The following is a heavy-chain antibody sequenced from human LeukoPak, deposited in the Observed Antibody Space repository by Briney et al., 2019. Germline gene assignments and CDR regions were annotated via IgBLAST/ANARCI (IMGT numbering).Heavy chain of an antibody. CDR2: IYTSGST. CDR1: GGSLSSYY. Sequence: PSETLSLTCTVSGGSLSSYYWSWIRQPAGKGLEWIGRIYTSGSTNYNPSLKSRVTMSVDTSKNQFSLKLSSVTAADTAVYYCARDVGYYDSSGYYHYFDYWGQGTLVTVSS. V-gene: IGHV4-4*07. CDR3: ARDVGYYDSSGYYHYFDY. J-gene: IGHJ4*02. D-gene: IGHD3-22*01.